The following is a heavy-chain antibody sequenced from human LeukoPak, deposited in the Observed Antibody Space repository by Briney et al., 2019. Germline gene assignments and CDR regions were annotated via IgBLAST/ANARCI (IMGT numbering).Heavy chain of an antibody. V-gene: IGHV3-23*01. CDR2: ISGSGGST. D-gene: IGHD2-2*02. Sequence: GGSLRLSCAASGFTFSSYAMSWVRQAPGKGLEWVSAISGSGGSTYYADSVKGRFTISRDNSKNTLYLQMNSLRAEDTAVYYCAKDLGDCSSTSCYIDYWGQGTLVTVSS. CDR1: GFTFSSYA. CDR3: AKDLGDCSSTSCYIDY. J-gene: IGHJ4*02.